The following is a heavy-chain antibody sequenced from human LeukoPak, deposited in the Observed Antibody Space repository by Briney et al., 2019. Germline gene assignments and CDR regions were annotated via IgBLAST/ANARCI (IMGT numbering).Heavy chain of an antibody. V-gene: IGHV3-7*03. J-gene: IGHJ4*02. D-gene: IGHD5-18*01. CDR2: IKEDGSEK. CDR3: ARGGYRFGPNY. Sequence: GGSLRLSCVASGFTFGTYWMNWVRQSPGKGLEWVATIKEDGSEKYYMDSVKGRFTISRDNAKSSLYLQMNCLRVEDTAVYYCARGGYRFGPNYWGQGTLVGVSS. CDR1: GFTFGTYW.